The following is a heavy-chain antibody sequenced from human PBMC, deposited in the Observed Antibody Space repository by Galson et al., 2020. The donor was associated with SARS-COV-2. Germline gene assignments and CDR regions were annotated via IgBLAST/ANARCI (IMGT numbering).Heavy chain of an antibody. J-gene: IGHJ3*02. CDR1: GFTFSSYA. Sequence: GGSLRLSCAASGFTFSSYAMHWVRQAPGKGLEWVAVISYDGRNKYYADSVKGRFTISRDNSKNTLYLQMNSLRAEDTAVYYCARPRGGGYTDAFDIWGQGTMVTVSS. CDR3: ARPRGGGYTDAFDI. D-gene: IGHD5-12*01. CDR2: ISYDGRNK. V-gene: IGHV3-30*04.